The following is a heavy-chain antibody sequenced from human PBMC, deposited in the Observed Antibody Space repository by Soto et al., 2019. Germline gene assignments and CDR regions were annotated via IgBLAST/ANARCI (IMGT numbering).Heavy chain of an antibody. CDR3: ARHGYSYGGVVPFDY. V-gene: IGHV5-51*01. Sequence: PGESLKISCKGSGYSFTSYWIGWVRQMPGKGLEWMGIIYPGDSDTRYGPSFQGQVTISADKSISTAYLQWSSLKASDTAMYYCARHGYSYGGVVPFDYWGQGTLVTVSS. CDR1: GYSFTSYW. J-gene: IGHJ4*02. CDR2: IYPGDSDT. D-gene: IGHD5-18*01.